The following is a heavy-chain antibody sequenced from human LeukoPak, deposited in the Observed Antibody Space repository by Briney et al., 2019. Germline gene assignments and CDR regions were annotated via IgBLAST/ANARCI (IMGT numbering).Heavy chain of an antibody. CDR2: IDQDGSEK. CDR1: GFTFSRNW. D-gene: IGHD6-19*01. J-gene: IGHJ4*02. CDR3: ARVGSSGWYSLDY. V-gene: IGHV3-7*01. Sequence: GGSLRLSCAASGFTFSRNWMSWVRQAPGKGLEWVANIDQDGSEKYYVDSVKGRFTISRDNAMNSLYLQMNSLRAEDTAVYYCARVGSSGWYSLDYWGQGTLVTVSS.